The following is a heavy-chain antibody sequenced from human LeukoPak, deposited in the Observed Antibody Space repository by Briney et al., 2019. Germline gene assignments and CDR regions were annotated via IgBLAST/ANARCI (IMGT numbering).Heavy chain of an antibody. D-gene: IGHD3-22*01. CDR1: GFTFSTYS. Sequence: HSGGSLRLSCEASGFTFSTYSMNWARQAPGKGLEWVSYISSSNTIYYADSVKGRFTISRDNAKNSLYLEMNSLRAEDTAVYYCARGREYYYDSSGYYYWGQGTLVTVSS. V-gene: IGHV3-48*04. CDR2: ISSSNTI. CDR3: ARGREYYYDSSGYYY. J-gene: IGHJ4*02.